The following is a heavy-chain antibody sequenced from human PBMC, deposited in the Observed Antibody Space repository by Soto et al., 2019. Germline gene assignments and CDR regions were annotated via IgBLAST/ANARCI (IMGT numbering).Heavy chain of an antibody. V-gene: IGHV4-39*01. CDR3: VIRQAGDYGHLFSF. CDR2: IYYSGST. D-gene: IGHD4-17*01. J-gene: IGHJ1*01. CDR1: GGSITSSSYY. Sequence: SETLSLTCTVSGGSITSSSYYWGWIRQPPGKGLEWIGTIYYSGSTYYNPSLKSRVTISVDTSKNQFSLKVNSVTASDTAVYYCVIRQAGDYGHLFSFCGQGFLVPGSS.